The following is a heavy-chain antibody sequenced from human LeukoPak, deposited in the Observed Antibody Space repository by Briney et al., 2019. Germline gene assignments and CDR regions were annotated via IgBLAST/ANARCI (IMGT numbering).Heavy chain of an antibody. CDR1: GFTFSSYS. D-gene: IGHD2-15*01. Sequence: PGGSLRLSCAASGFTFSSYSMNWVRQAPGKGLEWVSSISSSSSYIYYADSVKGRFTISRDNAKNSLYLQMNSLRAEDTAVYYCAREGGSFREYYFDYWGQGTLATVSS. CDR2: ISSSSSYI. CDR3: AREGGSFREYYFDY. V-gene: IGHV3-21*01. J-gene: IGHJ4*02.